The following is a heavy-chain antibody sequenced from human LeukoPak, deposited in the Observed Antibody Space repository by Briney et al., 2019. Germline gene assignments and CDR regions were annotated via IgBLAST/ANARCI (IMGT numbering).Heavy chain of an antibody. Sequence: SETLSLTCTVSGGSISSSSYYWGWIRQPPGKGLEWIGSIYYSGSTYYNPSLKSRVTISVDTSKNQFSLKLSSVTAADTAVYYCARQGAFSYWGQGTLVTVSS. CDR1: GGSISSSSYY. CDR2: IYYSGST. V-gene: IGHV4-39*01. CDR3: ARQGAFSY. J-gene: IGHJ4*02. D-gene: IGHD3-16*01.